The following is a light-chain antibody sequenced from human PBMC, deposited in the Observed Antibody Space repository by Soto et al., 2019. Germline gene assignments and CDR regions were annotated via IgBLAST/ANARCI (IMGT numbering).Light chain of an antibody. J-gene: IGKJ4*01. Sequence: DIQMTQSPSTLSASVGDRVTITCRASPSISSWLAWYQQKPGKAPKLLIYKASTLKSGVPSRFSGSGSGTEFTLTITSLQSEDFAVYYCQQYNNWPPLTFGGGTKV. CDR1: PSISSW. V-gene: IGKV1-5*03. CDR3: QQYNNWPPLT. CDR2: KAS.